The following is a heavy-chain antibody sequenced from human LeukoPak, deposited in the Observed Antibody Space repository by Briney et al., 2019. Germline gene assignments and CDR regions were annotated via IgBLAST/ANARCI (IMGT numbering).Heavy chain of an antibody. D-gene: IGHD3-22*01. CDR1: GGSISSGGYY. Sequence: SETLSLTCTVSGGSISSGGYYWSWIRQHPGKGLEWIGYIYYSRSTYYNPSLKSRVTISVDTSKNQFSLKLSSVTAADTAVYYCARLYYYDSSGQNWFDPWGQGTLVTVSS. CDR2: IYYSRST. CDR3: ARLYYYDSSGQNWFDP. J-gene: IGHJ5*02. V-gene: IGHV4-31*03.